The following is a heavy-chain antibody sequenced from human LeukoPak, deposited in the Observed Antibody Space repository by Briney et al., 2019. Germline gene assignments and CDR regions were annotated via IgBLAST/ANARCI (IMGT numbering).Heavy chain of an antibody. CDR1: GGSMRNYY. CDR3: VREYTFSRRLGYCVKNNCYESAYYMDV. Sequence: SETLSLTCTVSGGSMRNYYWSWIRQVAGKRLEWIGHIFTGGSANYNASLERRVTMSVDTSKKEISLELSSVTAADTAVYYCVREYTFSRRLGYCVKNNCYESAYYMDVWGKGTAVTVSS. D-gene: IGHD2-15*01. CDR2: IFTGGSA. J-gene: IGHJ6*03. V-gene: IGHV4-4*07.